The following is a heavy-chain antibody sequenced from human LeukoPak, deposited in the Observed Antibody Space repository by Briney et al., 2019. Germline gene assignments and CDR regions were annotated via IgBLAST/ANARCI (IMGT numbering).Heavy chain of an antibody. V-gene: IGHV3-30*18. J-gene: IGHJ4*02. Sequence: TGGSLRLSCAASGFTFSSYGMHWVRQAPGKGLEWVAVISYDGSNKYYADSVKGRFTISRDNSKNTLYLQMNSLRAEDTAVYYCAKDKGYCSRTSCSTYFDYWGQGTLVTVSS. CDR3: AKDKGYCSRTSCSTYFDY. D-gene: IGHD2-2*02. CDR1: GFTFSSYG. CDR2: ISYDGSNK.